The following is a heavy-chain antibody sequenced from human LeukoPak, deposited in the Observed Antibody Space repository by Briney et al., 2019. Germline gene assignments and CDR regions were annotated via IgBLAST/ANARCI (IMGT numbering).Heavy chain of an antibody. Sequence: SETLSLTCTVSGDSISSSSYYWGWIRQPPGKGLEWIASIIYSGSTNYNPSLKSRVTISVDTSKNQFSLKLSSVTAADTAVYYCARGPRSYCSGGSCYRFDYWGQGTLVTVSS. CDR3: ARGPRSYCSGGSCYRFDY. J-gene: IGHJ4*02. CDR1: GDSISSSSYY. D-gene: IGHD2-15*01. CDR2: IIYSGST. V-gene: IGHV4-39*07.